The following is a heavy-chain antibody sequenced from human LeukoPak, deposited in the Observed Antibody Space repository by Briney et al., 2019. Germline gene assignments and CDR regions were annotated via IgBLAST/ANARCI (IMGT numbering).Heavy chain of an antibody. D-gene: IGHD6-19*01. V-gene: IGHV4-4*02. CDR1: GDSISSDKW. Sequence: SETLSLTCAVSGDSISSDKWWSWVRQPPGKGLEYIGEFHQSVSTNYNPSLKSRLTISVDKSKNPFSLKLSSVTAADTAVYYCACHSGWSGPSEWGQGTLVTVSS. CDR2: FHQSVST. J-gene: IGHJ4*02. CDR3: ACHSGWSGPSE.